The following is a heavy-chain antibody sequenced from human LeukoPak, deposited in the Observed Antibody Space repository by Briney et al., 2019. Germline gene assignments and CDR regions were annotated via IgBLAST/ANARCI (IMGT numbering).Heavy chain of an antibody. CDR1: GGSISSSSYY. J-gene: IGHJ4*02. CDR3: ARQASSGWYGGGDY. Sequence: PSETLSLTCTVSGGSISSSSYYWGWIRQPPGKGLEWIGSIYYSGSTYYNPSLKSRVTISVDTSKNQFSLKVSSVTRRAAAWPYWARQASSGWYGGGDYWGQGTLVTVSS. D-gene: IGHD6-19*01. CDR2: IYYSGST. V-gene: IGHV4-39*01.